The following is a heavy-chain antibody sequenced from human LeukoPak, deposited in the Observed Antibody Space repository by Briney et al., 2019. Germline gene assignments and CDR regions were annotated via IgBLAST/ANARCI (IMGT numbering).Heavy chain of an antibody. V-gene: IGHV1-2*02. Sequence: GASVKVSCKASGYTFTAYYMHWVRQAPGQGLEWMGWINPNSGGTNYAQKFQGRVTMTRDTSISTAYMELSRLRSDDTAVYYCARAPPYIVGADDAFDIWGQGTMVTVSS. D-gene: IGHD1-26*01. CDR2: INPNSGGT. CDR3: ARAPPYIVGADDAFDI. CDR1: GYTFTAYY. J-gene: IGHJ3*02.